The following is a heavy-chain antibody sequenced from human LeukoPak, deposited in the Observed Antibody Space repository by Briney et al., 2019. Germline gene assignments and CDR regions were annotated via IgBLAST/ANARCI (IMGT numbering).Heavy chain of an antibody. V-gene: IGHV4-59*01. J-gene: IGHJ3*02. CDR2: IYWRGNT. D-gene: IGHD3-16*01. Sequence: SETLSLTCSVSGGSISSYYWSWIRQPPGKGLEWIGHIYWRGNTKYNPSLEGRVTMLVDTSKNQFSLRLTSVAAADTAVYYCARIMTTFEGVPRAFEIWGQGTMVTVSS. CDR1: GGSISSYY. CDR3: ARIMTTFEGVPRAFEI.